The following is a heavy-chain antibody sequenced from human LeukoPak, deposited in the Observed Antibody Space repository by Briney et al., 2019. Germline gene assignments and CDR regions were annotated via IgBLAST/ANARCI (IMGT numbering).Heavy chain of an antibody. V-gene: IGHV3-13*01. CDR3: ARAKRETSTRPWTSGMDV. CDR2: LGSAGDK. D-gene: IGHD3/OR15-3a*01. J-gene: IGHJ6*02. Sequence: GGSLRLSCAASGFTLSDNDIHWVRQAIGKGLDWVSGLGSAGDKYHAGSERGRFTISREDAENSVYLQMNGLRPEDTAIYYCARAKRETSTRPWTSGMDVWGQGTTVTVSS. CDR1: GFTLSDND.